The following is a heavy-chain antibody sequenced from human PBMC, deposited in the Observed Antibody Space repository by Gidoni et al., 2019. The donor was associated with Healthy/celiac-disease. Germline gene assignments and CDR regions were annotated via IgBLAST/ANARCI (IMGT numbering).Heavy chain of an antibody. D-gene: IGHD3-10*01. CDR2: ISGSGGST. CDR1: GFPFRSDA. Sequence: EVQLLASGGGLVPPGGSLRLSCAASGFPFRSDAMSWVRQAPGKGLELVSAISGSGGSTYYADSVKGRFTISRDNSKNTLYLQMNSLRAEDTAVYYCATTLLWFGELRYYFDYWGQGTLVTVSS. J-gene: IGHJ4*02. CDR3: ATTLLWFGELRYYFDY. V-gene: IGHV3-23*01.